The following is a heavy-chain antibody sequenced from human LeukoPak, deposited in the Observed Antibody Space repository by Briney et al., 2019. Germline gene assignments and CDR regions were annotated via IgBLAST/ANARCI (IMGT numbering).Heavy chain of an antibody. V-gene: IGHV3-30*18. Sequence: GGSLRLPCAASGFTFSSYGMHWVRQAPGKGLEWVAVISYDGSNKYYADSVKGRFTISRDNSKNTLYLQMNSLRAEDTAVYYCAKGDSDAYYDFWSAQDGMDVWGQGTTVTVSS. CDR2: ISYDGSNK. J-gene: IGHJ6*02. CDR1: GFTFSSYG. CDR3: AKGDSDAYYDFWSAQDGMDV. D-gene: IGHD3-3*01.